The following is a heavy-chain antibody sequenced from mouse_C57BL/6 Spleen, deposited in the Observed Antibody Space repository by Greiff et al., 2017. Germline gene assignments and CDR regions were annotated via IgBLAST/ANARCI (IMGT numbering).Heavy chain of an antibody. CDR3: ARPTCYYSRVDWYFDV. V-gene: IGHV5-6*01. D-gene: IGHD2-5*01. J-gene: IGHJ1*03. Sequence: EVKLMESGGDLVKPGGSLKLSCAASGFTFSSYGMSWVRQTPDKRLEWVATIRSGGSYTYYPDSVKGRFTISRDNAKNTLYLQMSSLKSEDTAMYYCARPTCYYSRVDWYFDVWGTGTTVTVSS. CDR2: IRSGGSYT. CDR1: GFTFSSYG.